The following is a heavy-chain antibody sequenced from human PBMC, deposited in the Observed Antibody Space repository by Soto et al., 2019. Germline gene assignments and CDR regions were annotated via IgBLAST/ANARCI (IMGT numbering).Heavy chain of an antibody. CDR3: AKAPGYSSGWPGNYFDY. J-gene: IGHJ4*02. V-gene: IGHV3-23*01. CDR1: GFTFSSYA. Sequence: GGSLRLSCAASGFTFSSYAMSWVRQAPGKGLEWVSAISGSGGSTYYADSVKGRFTIARDNSKNTLYLQMNSLRAEDTAVYYCAKAPGYSSGWPGNYFDYWGQGTLVTVSS. D-gene: IGHD6-19*01. CDR2: ISGSGGST.